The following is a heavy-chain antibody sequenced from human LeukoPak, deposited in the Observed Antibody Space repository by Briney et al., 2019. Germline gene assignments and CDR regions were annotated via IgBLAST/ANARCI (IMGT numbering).Heavy chain of an antibody. CDR1: GFTFSTYW. CDR3: ARDGTIGVPIYHHFMDV. CDR2: IKENGNDK. D-gene: IGHD1-7*01. V-gene: IGHV3-7*01. J-gene: IGHJ6*03. Sequence: GGSLRLSCAASGFTFSTYWMNWVRQAPGKGLEWVANIKENGNDKYYVDSVKGRFTISRDNGKNSLYLQMNSLRAEDTAVYYCARDGTIGVPIYHHFMDVCGKGTTVSVSS.